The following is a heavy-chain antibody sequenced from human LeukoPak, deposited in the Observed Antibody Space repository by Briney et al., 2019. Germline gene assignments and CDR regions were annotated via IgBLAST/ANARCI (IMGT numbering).Heavy chain of an antibody. CDR2: ISGSGGRI. D-gene: IGHD1-26*01. Sequence: GGSLRLSCAASGFTFSSYAMSWVRQAPGEGLEWVSAISGSGGRIYYGASVKGRFTISRDNSKNTLNLQMNSLRAEDTAVYYCATSKYSGSYWGQGTLVTVSS. CDR3: ATSKYSGSY. J-gene: IGHJ4*02. V-gene: IGHV3-23*01. CDR1: GFTFSSYA.